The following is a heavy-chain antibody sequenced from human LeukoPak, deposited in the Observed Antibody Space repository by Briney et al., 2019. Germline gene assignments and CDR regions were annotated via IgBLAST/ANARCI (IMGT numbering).Heavy chain of an antibody. J-gene: IGHJ5*02. CDR3: ASRTSSGWYVGWFDP. CDR1: GGSFSGYY. CDR2: INHSGST. V-gene: IGHV4-34*01. D-gene: IGHD6-19*01. Sequence: SETLSLTCAVSGGSFSGYYWSWIRQPPGKGLEWIGEINHSGSTNYNPSLKSRVTISVDTSKNQFSLKLSSVTAADTAVYYCASRTSSGWYVGWFDPWGQGTLVTVSS.